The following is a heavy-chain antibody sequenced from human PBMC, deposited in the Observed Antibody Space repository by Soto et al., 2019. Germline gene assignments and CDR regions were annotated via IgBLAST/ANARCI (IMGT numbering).Heavy chain of an antibody. Sequence: QVQLVQSGSEVRRPGTSVKVSCKASGYLFTENDINWVRQATGQGPEWMGWMNPKSGNTGYAQKFQGRVSMTRDNSKTTAYMELNSLGSEDTAVYYCVRAPLDYYSADYFDTWGQGTQVTVSS. V-gene: IGHV1-8*01. CDR3: VRAPLDYYSADYFDT. CDR1: GYLFTEND. CDR2: MNPKSGNT. D-gene: IGHD3-10*01. J-gene: IGHJ4*02.